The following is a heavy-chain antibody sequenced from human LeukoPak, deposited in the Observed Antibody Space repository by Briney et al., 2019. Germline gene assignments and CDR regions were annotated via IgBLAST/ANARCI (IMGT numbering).Heavy chain of an antibody. J-gene: IGHJ4*02. CDR1: GFTFSSYS. D-gene: IGHD6-13*01. CDR3: ARGIQDSSSWPIDY. CDR2: ISSSSSTI. Sequence: GGSLRLSCAASGFTFSSYSMNWALQASGKGLEWVSYISSSSSTIYYADSVKGRFTISRDNAKNSLYLQMNSLRAEDTAVYYCARGIQDSSSWPIDYWGQGTLVTVSS. V-gene: IGHV3-48*01.